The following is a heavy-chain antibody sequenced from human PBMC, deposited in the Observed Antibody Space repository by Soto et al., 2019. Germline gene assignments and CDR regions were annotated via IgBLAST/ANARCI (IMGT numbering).Heavy chain of an antibody. CDR3: ARRYYYDSSGYFKH. CDR1: GGSISSGGYS. Sequence: TLSLTCAVSGGSISSGGYSWSWIRQPPGKGLEWIGYIYHSGSTNYSPSLKSRVTISVDTSKNQFSLKLSSVTAADTAVYYCARRYYYDSSGYFKHWGQGTLVTVSS. CDR2: IYHSGST. J-gene: IGHJ1*01. V-gene: IGHV4-30-2*01. D-gene: IGHD3-22*01.